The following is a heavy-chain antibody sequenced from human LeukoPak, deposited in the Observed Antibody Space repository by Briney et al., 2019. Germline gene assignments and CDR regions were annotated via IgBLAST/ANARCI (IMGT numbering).Heavy chain of an antibody. CDR3: ARETGIAVAGTSNYFDY. CDR2: TYYRSKWYN. Sequence: SQTLSLTCAISGDSVSSNSAAWNWIRQSPSRGLEWLGRTYYRSKWYNDYAVSVKSRITINPDTSKNRFSLQLNSVTPEDTAVYYCARETGIAVAGTSNYFDYWGQGTLVTVSS. D-gene: IGHD6-19*01. V-gene: IGHV6-1*01. CDR1: GDSVSSNSAA. J-gene: IGHJ4*02.